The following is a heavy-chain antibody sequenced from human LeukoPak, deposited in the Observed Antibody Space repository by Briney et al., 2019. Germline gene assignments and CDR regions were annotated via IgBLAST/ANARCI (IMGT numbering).Heavy chain of an antibody. CDR3: ARYSPPDASPTLAS. Sequence: PSETLSLTCLVSRGSLKRSYLPWSPQAPGKGLEWIGNIDDSGNTNYSPSLKSRVTISLDTSKNQFSLRVTSVTAADRALYFCARYSPPDASPTLASWGAGTTVTVSS. D-gene: IGHD2-21*01. J-gene: IGHJ6*02. CDR2: IDDSGNT. CDR1: RGSLKRSY. V-gene: IGHV4-59*01.